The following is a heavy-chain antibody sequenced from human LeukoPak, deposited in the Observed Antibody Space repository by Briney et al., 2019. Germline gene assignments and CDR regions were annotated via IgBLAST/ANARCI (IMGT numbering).Heavy chain of an antibody. Sequence: SVKVSCKASGGTFSSYAISWVRQDPGQGLEWMGGIIPIFGTANYAQKFQGRVTITTDESTSTAYMELSSLRSEDTAVYYCARGYGDYVDYYYMDVWGKGTTVTVSS. CDR3: ARGYGDYVDYYYMDV. J-gene: IGHJ6*03. CDR2: IIPIFGTA. V-gene: IGHV1-69*05. D-gene: IGHD4-17*01. CDR1: GGTFSSYA.